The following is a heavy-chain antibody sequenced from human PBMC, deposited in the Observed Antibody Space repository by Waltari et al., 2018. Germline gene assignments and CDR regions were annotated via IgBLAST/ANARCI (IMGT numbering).Heavy chain of an antibody. Sequence: EVQLVESGGGLIQPGGSLRLSCAASGFTVSSNYMSWVRQAPGKGLEWVSVIYSGGSTYYADSVKGRFTISRDNSKNTLYLQMNSLRAEDTAVYYCVRDPDYGGSGSYSDWGQGTLVTVSS. J-gene: IGHJ4*02. CDR2: IYSGGST. CDR1: GFTVSSNY. CDR3: VRDPDYGGSGSYSD. D-gene: IGHD3-10*01. V-gene: IGHV3-53*01.